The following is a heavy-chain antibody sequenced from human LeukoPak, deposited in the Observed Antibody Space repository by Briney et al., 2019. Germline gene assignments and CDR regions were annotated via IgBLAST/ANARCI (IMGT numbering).Heavy chain of an antibody. D-gene: IGHD6-13*01. V-gene: IGHV1-69*13. CDR1: GGTFIRYA. J-gene: IGHJ4*02. CDR2: IIPIFGTA. CDR3: AIPRQAKQPQPFDY. Sequence: AVRDSSKASGGTFIRYAISWGRQAPGQGGEWMGGIIPIFGTANYAQKFQGRVTLTADESTSTAYMELSSLRSEDTAVYYCAIPRQAKQPQPFDYWGQGTLVTVSS.